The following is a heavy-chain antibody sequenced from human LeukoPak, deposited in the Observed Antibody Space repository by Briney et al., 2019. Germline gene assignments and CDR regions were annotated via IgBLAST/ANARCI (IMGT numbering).Heavy chain of an antibody. CDR1: GFTFSSYW. Sequence: GGSLRLSCAASGFTFSSYWMSWVRQAPGKGLEWVANIKQDGSEKYYVDSVKGRFTISRDNAKNSLYLQMNSLRAEDTAVYYCANLGYSSSWYVIRFDPWGQGTLVTVSS. V-gene: IGHV3-7*01. J-gene: IGHJ5*02. CDR3: ANLGYSSSWYVIRFDP. D-gene: IGHD6-13*01. CDR2: IKQDGSEK.